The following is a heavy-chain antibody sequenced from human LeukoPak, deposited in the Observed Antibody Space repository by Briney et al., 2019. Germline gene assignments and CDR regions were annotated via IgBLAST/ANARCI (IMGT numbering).Heavy chain of an antibody. J-gene: IGHJ5*02. CDR3: ARDKCGSGSCYSDP. V-gene: IGHV4-39*07. D-gene: IGHD2-15*01. Sequence: SETLSLTCTVSGGSISGSSDYWGWIRQPPGKGLEWIGSIYYSGSTHYNPSLKSRVTISIDTSKNQFSLRLSSVTAADTAVYYCARDKCGSGSCYSDPWGQGALVTVSS. CDR2: IYYSGST. CDR1: GGSISGSSDY.